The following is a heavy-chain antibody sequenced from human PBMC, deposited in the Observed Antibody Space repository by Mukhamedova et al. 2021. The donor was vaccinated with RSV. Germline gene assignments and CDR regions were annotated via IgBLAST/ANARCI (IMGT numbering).Heavy chain of an antibody. V-gene: IGHV4-59*01. Sequence: IRQPPGKGLEWIGYIYYSGSTNYNPSLKSRVTISVDTSKNQFSLKLSSVTAADTAVYYCARGGYYNTYWVQGTLVTVSS. CDR2: IYYSGST. D-gene: IGHD3-9*01. CDR3: ARGGYYNTY. J-gene: IGHJ4*02.